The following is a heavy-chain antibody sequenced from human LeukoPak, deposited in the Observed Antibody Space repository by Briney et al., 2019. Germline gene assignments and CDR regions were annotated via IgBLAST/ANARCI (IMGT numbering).Heavy chain of an antibody. CDR2: IYYSGST. D-gene: IGHD2-2*01. V-gene: IGHV4-39*07. CDR3: ARDNQDIVVVPAARLDWFDP. CDR1: GGSIGSSSYY. Sequence: SETLSLTCTVSGGSIGSSSYYWGWIRQPPGKGLEWIGSIYYSGSTYYNPSLKSRVTISVDTSKNQFSLKPSSVTAADTAVYYCARDNQDIVVVPAARLDWFDPWGQGTLVTVSS. J-gene: IGHJ5*02.